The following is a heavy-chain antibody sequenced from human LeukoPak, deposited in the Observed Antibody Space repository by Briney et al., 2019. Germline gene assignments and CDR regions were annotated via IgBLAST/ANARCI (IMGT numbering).Heavy chain of an antibody. CDR3: VRDGERAGNMDS. Sequence: PGESLTLSCAASGFSFRSYNMDWVRQAPGKGLEWVSYINTGSNTIYYADSVKGRFTISRDNTKNSLFLQMNSLRVEDAAVYYCVRDGERAGNMDSWGQGALVTVSS. V-gene: IGHV3-48*04. CDR2: INTGSNTI. J-gene: IGHJ4*02. D-gene: IGHD2/OR15-2a*01. CDR1: GFSFRSYN.